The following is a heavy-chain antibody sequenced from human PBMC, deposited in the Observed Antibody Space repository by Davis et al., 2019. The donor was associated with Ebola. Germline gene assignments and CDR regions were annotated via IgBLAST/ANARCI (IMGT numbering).Heavy chain of an antibody. V-gene: IGHV3-23*01. D-gene: IGHD3-9*01. J-gene: IGHJ4*02. CDR3: AKDLVHYDMLTGPGRD. CDR2: ISGSGGST. CDR1: GFTFSSYA. Sequence: PGGSLRLSCAASGFTFSSYAMSWVRQAPGKGLEWVSAISGSGGSTYYADSVKGRFTISRDNSKNTLYLQMNSLRAEDTAVYYCAKDLVHYDMLTGPGRDWGQGTLVTVSS.